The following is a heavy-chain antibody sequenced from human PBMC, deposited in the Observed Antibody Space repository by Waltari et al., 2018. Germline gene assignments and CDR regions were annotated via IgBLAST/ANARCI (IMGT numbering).Heavy chain of an antibody. CDR2: INFSGGNT. J-gene: IGHJ4*02. Sequence: EVQLLESGGAFVRPGGSLRLSCAASAFNFRNYAMPWVRQAPGKGLEWVASINFSGGNTVYADSVKGRSNIARDNSKNTLSIQLDSLRLDDTAVYFCARVNRESLIRGATIDSWGQGTRVTVSS. CDR1: AFNFRNYA. CDR3: ARVNRESLIRGATIDS. D-gene: IGHD3-10*01. V-gene: IGHV3-23*01.